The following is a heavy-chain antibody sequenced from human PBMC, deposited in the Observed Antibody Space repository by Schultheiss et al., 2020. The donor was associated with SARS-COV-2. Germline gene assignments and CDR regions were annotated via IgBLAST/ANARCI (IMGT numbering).Heavy chain of an antibody. D-gene: IGHD3-10*01. CDR1: GGSISSGGYY. CDR3: ARNPPGSGSYRFDY. J-gene: IGHJ4*02. Sequence: SQTLSLTCTVSGGSISSGGYYWSWLRQHPGKGLEWIGYIYYSGSTNYNPSLKSRVTISVDTSKNQFSLKLSSVTAADTAVYYCARNPPGSGSYRFDYWGQGTRVTVSS. V-gene: IGHV4-61*08. CDR2: IYYSGST.